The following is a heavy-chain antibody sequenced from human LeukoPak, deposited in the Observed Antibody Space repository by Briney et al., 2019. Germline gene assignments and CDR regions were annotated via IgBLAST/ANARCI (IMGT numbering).Heavy chain of an antibody. D-gene: IGHD3-3*01. Sequence: PGGSLRLSCAASGFTFSSYAMSWVRQAPGKGLEWVSAISCSGGSTYYADSVKGRFTISSDNSKNTLYLEMNSLRAEDTAVYYCAKCFWSGYYTGYYFDYWGQGTLVTVSS. J-gene: IGHJ4*02. CDR3: AKCFWSGYYTGYYFDY. CDR2: ISCSGGST. CDR1: GFTFSSYA. V-gene: IGHV3-23*01.